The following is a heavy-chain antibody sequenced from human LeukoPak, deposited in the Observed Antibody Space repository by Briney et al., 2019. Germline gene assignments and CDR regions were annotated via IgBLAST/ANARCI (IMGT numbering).Heavy chain of an antibody. CDR1: GFTFNSYW. J-gene: IGHJ4*02. Sequence: PGGSLRLSCAASGFTFNSYWMSWIRQPPGKGLEWIGEINHSGSTNYNPSLKSRVTISVDTSKNQFSLKLSSVTAADTAVYYCARKNGGGYFDYWGQGTLVTVSS. CDR2: INHSGST. CDR3: ARKNGGGYFDY. V-gene: IGHV4-34*01. D-gene: IGHD4-23*01.